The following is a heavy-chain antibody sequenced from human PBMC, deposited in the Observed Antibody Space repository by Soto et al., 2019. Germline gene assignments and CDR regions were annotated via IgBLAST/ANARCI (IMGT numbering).Heavy chain of an antibody. D-gene: IGHD1-26*01. V-gene: IGHV3-30*18. CDR3: AKDGPSEGANFDY. CDR2: ISYDGSNK. J-gene: IGHJ4*02. CDR1: GFTFSSYG. Sequence: QVQLVESGGGVVQPGRSLRLSCAASGFTFSSYGMHWVRQAPGKGLEWVAVISYDGSNKYYADSVKGRFTISRDNSKNTLYLQMNSLRAEDTAVYYCAKDGPSEGANFDYWGQGTLVTVSS.